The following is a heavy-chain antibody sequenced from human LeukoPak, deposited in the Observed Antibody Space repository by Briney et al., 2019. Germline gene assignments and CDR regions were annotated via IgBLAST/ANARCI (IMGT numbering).Heavy chain of an antibody. CDR3: ARDSRQYYGSGSYMDV. CDR1: GGSISSYY. V-gene: IGHV4-59*01. Sequence: SETLSLTCTVSGGSISSYYWSWIRQPPGKGLEWIGYIYYSGSTNYNPSLKSRVTISVDTSKNQFSLKLSSVTAADTAVYYCARDSRQYYGSGSYMDVWGKGTTVTVSS. CDR2: IYYSGST. J-gene: IGHJ6*03. D-gene: IGHD3-10*01.